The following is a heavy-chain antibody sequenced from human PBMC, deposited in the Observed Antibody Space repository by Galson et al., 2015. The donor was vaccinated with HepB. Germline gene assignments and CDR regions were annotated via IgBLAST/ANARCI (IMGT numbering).Heavy chain of an antibody. CDR1: GFTFSSYT. CDR3: ARSEPRTWHNFDY. J-gene: IGHJ4*02. V-gene: IGHV3-30*04. D-gene: IGHD1-14*01. CDR2: ISQDGSIT. Sequence: SLRLSCAASGFTFSSYTMHWVRQAPGRGMEWVAVISQDGSITHHADSVKGRFTISRDNSKNTLYLQMNSLRTEDTAVFYCARSEPRTWHNFDYWGQGTLVTVSS.